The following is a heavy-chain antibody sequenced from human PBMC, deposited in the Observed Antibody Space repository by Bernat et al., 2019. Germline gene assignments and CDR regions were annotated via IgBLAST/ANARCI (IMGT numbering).Heavy chain of an antibody. CDR1: GFTVSTNY. J-gene: IGHJ4*02. V-gene: IGHV3-53*01. D-gene: IGHD6-13*01. Sequence: EVQLVESGGGLIQPGGSLRLSCAASGFTVSTNYMTWVRQAPGKGLEWVSVIYSGSTFYADSVEGRFTISRDKDRLYLQMNSLRAEDTAVYYCASRPPLASSTHRNSWPLDYWGQGTLVTVSS. CDR2: IYSGST. CDR3: ASRPPLASSTHRNSWPLDY.